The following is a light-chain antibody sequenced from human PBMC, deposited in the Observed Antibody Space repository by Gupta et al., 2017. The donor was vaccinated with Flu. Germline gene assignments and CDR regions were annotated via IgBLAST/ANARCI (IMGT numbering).Light chain of an antibody. CDR2: EDN. CDR1: SGSIASNY. CDR3: QSYEV. J-gene: IGLJ2*01. V-gene: IGLV6-57*01. Sequence: NFMLTQPHSVSEPPGKTVTLSCTRSSGSIASNYVQWYQQRPGTSPTTVIYEDNQRPSGVPDRFSGSIDSSSNSASLTISGLKTEDEADYYCQSYEVFGGGTKLTVL.